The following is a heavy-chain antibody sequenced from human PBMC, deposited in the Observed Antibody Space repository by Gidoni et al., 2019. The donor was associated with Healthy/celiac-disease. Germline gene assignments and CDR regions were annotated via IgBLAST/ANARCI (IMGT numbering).Heavy chain of an antibody. V-gene: IGHV3-30-3*01. J-gene: IGHJ6*02. CDR2: ISHDGSNK. Sequence: QVQLVESVGGVVQPGRSLSLSCAASGFPFSSYALHWARQAPGKGLEWVAVISHDGSNKYYADSVKGRFTISRDNSKNTLYLQMNSLRAEDTAVYYCARDLGGVLMVYGQDYYYGMDVWGQGTTVTVSS. CDR3: ARDLGGVLMVYGQDYYYGMDV. D-gene: IGHD2-8*01. CDR1: GFPFSSYA.